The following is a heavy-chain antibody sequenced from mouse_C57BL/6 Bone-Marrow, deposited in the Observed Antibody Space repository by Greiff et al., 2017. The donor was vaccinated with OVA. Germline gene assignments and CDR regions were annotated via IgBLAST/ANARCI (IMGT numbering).Heavy chain of an antibody. Sequence: EVQLQESGPGLVKPSQSLSLTCSVTGYSITSGYYWNWIRQFPGNKLEWMGYISYDGSNNYNPSLKNRISITRDTSKNQFFLKLNSVTTEDTATYYCARGGDYDYDQFAYWGQGTLVTVSA. CDR3: ARGGDYDYDQFAY. V-gene: IGHV3-6*01. CDR1: GYSITSGYY. D-gene: IGHD2-4*01. CDR2: ISYDGSN. J-gene: IGHJ3*01.